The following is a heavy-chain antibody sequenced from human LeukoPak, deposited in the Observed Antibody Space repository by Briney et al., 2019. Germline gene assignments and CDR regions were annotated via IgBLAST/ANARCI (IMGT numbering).Heavy chain of an antibody. CDR3: ARGGDRGSSSWSYGMDV. V-gene: IGHV1-69*13. Sequence: GASVKVSCKASGFTFTSSAVQWVRQAPGQGLEWMGGIIPIFGTANYAQKFQGGVTITADESTSTAYMELSSLRSEDTAVYYCARGGDRGSSSWSYGMDVWGQGTTVTVSS. CDR2: IIPIFGTA. J-gene: IGHJ6*02. CDR1: GFTFTSSA. D-gene: IGHD6-13*01.